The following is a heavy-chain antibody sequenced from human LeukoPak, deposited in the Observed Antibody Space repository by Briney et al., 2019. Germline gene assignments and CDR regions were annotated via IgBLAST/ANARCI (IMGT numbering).Heavy chain of an antibody. CDR3: ARSTGPKTYYYYYHMDV. V-gene: IGHV1-18*01. Sequence: ASVKVSCKASGYTFTSYGISWVRQAPGQGLEWMGWISAYNGNTNYAQKLQGRVTMTTDTSTSTAYMELRSLRSDDTAVYYCARSTGPKTYYYYYHMDVWGKGTTVTVSS. CDR1: GYTFTSYG. CDR2: ISAYNGNT. J-gene: IGHJ6*03. D-gene: IGHD1-1*01.